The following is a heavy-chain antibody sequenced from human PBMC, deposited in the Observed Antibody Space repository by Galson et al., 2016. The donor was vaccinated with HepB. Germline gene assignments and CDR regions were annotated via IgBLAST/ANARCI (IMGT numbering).Heavy chain of an antibody. V-gene: IGHV3-23*01. CDR1: GFTLSSYA. Sequence: SLRLSCAAPGFTLSSYAMSWVRQAPGKGLEWVSLISGRGGASFYPDSVKGRFTISRDNSKNTLYLQMNSLRDEDTAIYYCARSLPTYSYSSGSYGPHDSWGQGTLVTVSP. J-gene: IGHJ5*01. D-gene: IGHD3-10*01. CDR2: ISGRGGAS. CDR3: ARSLPTYSYSSGSYGPHDS.